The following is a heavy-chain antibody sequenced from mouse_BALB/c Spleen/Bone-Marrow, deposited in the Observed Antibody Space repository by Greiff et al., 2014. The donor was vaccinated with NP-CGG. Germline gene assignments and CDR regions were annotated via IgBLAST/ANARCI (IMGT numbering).Heavy chain of an antibody. CDR3: ARHERGYPYAMDY. J-gene: IGHJ4*01. Sequence: VMLVESGPDLVAPSQSLSITCTVSGFSLTLYGVHWVRQSPGKGLEWLVVIWSDGTTTYNSALKSRLSISKDNSKSQVSLKLNSLQTDDTAMYYCARHERGYPYAMDYWGQGTSVTVSS. D-gene: IGHD2-2*01. V-gene: IGHV2-6-2*01. CDR1: GFSLTLYG. CDR2: IWSDGTT.